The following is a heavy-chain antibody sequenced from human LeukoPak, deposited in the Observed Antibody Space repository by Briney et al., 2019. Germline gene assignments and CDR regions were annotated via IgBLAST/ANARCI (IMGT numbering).Heavy chain of an antibody. J-gene: IGHJ1*01. D-gene: IGHD6-19*01. Sequence: SETLSLTCTVSGGSISSTSYYWGWIRQPPGKGLEWIGSIYYRGSTYYNPSLKSRVTISVDTSKNQFSLKLSSVTAADTAVYYCARGPQWLVPAEYFQHWGQGTLVTVSS. V-gene: IGHV4-39*07. CDR2: IYYRGST. CDR3: ARGPQWLVPAEYFQH. CDR1: GGSISSTSYY.